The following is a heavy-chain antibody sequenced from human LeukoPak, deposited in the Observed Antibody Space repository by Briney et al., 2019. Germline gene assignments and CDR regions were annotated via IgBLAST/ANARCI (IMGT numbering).Heavy chain of an antibody. CDR3: ARVPDLTMVRGTNDAFDI. Sequence: SSETLSLTCAVYGGSFSGYYWSWIRQPPGKGLEWIGEINHSGSTNYNPSLKSRVTISVDTSKNQFSLKLSSVTAADTAVYYCARVPDLTMVRGTNDAFDIWGQGTMVTVSS. J-gene: IGHJ3*02. D-gene: IGHD3-10*01. CDR1: GGSFSGYY. CDR2: INHSGST. V-gene: IGHV4-34*01.